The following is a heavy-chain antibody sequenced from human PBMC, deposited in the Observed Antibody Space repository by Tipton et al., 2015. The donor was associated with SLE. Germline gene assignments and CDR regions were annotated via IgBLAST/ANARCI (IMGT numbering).Heavy chain of an antibody. Sequence: TLSLTCTVSGGSISSYYWSWIRQPPGKGLEWIGYIYYRGSTNYNPSLKSRVTISVDTSKNQFSLKLSSVTAADTAVYYCARRLDYYDSSGYGAFDIWGQGTMVTVSS. CDR2: IYYRGST. V-gene: IGHV4-59*08. J-gene: IGHJ3*02. CDR3: ARRLDYYDSSGYGAFDI. D-gene: IGHD3-22*01. CDR1: GGSISSYY.